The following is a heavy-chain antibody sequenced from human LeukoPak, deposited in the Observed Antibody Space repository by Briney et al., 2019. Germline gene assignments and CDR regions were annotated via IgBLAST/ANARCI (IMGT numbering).Heavy chain of an antibody. J-gene: IGHJ5*02. V-gene: IGHV4-34*01. CDR1: GGSFSGYY. D-gene: IGHD2-2*02. CDR3: ARAPRGYCSSTSCYSWFDP. CDR2: INHSGST. Sequence: PETLSLTCAVYGGSFSGYYWSWIRQPPGKGPEWIGEINHSGSTNYNPSLKSRVTISVDTSKNQFSLKLSSVTAADTAVYYCARAPRGYCSSTSCYSWFDPWGQGTLVTVSS.